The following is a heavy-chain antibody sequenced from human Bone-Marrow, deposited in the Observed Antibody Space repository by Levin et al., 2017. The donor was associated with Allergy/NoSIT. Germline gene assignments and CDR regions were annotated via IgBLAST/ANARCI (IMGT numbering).Heavy chain of an antibody. J-gene: IGHJ3*01. V-gene: IGHV3-15*01. CDR3: TTYNSKDAFKF. CDR1: GFTFSKDW. CDR2: IRSKTDGGTT. Sequence: PGGSLRLSCAGSGFTFSKDWMSWVRQAPGKGLEWVGRIRSKTDGGTTDFTAPVKGRFSISRDDSKNMLYLQMNGLKTEDTAVYYCTTYNSKDAFKFWGQGTMVTVSS. D-gene: IGHD1-1*01.